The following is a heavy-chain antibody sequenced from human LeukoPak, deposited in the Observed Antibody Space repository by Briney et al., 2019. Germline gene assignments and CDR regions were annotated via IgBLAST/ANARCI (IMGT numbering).Heavy chain of an antibody. J-gene: IGHJ4*02. CDR1: GFTFDDYV. CDR2: ISGDGGNT. Sequence: GGSLRLSCAASGFTFDDYVMHWVRQVPGKGLEWVSVISGDGGNTYYADSVKGRFTVSTDNSKDSLYLQMNSLRTEDTASYYCAKGTYCSIFSCYRWDRFDYWGQGTLVTVSS. CDR3: AKGTYCSIFSCYRWDRFDY. D-gene: IGHD2-2*02. V-gene: IGHV3-43*02.